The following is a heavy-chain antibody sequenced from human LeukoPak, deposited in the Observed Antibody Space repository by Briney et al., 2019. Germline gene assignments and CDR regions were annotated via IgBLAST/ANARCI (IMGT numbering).Heavy chain of an antibody. CDR1: GFTVSSNY. V-gene: IGHV3-53*01. CDR3: ARDIRRDGHNYAFDY. D-gene: IGHD5-24*01. J-gene: IGHJ4*02. CDR2: IYSGGGT. Sequence: GGSLRLSCVASGFTVSSNYMSWVRQAPGKGLEWVSVIYSGGGTYYADSVKGRFTISRDNSKNTLYLQMNSLSADDTAVYYCARDIRRDGHNYAFDYWGQGTPVTVSS.